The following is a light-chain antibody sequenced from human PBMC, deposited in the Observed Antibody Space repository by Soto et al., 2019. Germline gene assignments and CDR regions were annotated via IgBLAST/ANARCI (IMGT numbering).Light chain of an antibody. CDR1: SSSIGSNT. Sequence: QSVLTQPPSASGTPGQRVTISCSGSSSSIGSNTVNWYQQLPGTAPKLLIYGHNQRPSGVPDRFSGSKSGTSASLAISGLQSEDAADYYCAAWDDSLNGRVFGGGTKLTVL. J-gene: IGLJ2*01. CDR3: AAWDDSLNGRV. V-gene: IGLV1-44*01. CDR2: GHN.